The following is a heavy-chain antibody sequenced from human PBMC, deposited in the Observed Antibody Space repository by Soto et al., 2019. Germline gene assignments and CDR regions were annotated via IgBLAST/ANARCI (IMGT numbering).Heavy chain of an antibody. J-gene: IGHJ1*01. CDR3: ARDLGVVITAEYFQH. V-gene: IGHV3-7*03. D-gene: IGHD3-22*01. CDR1: GFTFSSYW. Sequence: GGSLRLSCVASGFTFSSYWMSWVRQAPGKGLEWVANIKSDGSEMYYVDSVKGRFTISRDNARKSLYLQMNSLRVEDTALYYCARDLGVVITAEYFQHWARAPWSPSPQ. CDR2: IKSDGSEM.